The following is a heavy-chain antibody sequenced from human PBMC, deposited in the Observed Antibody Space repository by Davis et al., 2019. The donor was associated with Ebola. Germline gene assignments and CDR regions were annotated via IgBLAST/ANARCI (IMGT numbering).Heavy chain of an antibody. CDR2: ISGSGSST. V-gene: IGHV3-23*01. D-gene: IGHD2-15*01. CDR1: GFTFSSYV. J-gene: IGHJ3*02. Sequence: PGGSLRLSCAASGFTFSSYVMSWVRQAPGKGLEWVSGISGSGSSTYYADSVKGRFTISRDNSKKTLYVQMNSLRAEDSAVYFRAKDLFCSGGNCFPMAFDIWGQGTMVTVSS. CDR3: AKDLFCSGGNCFPMAFDI.